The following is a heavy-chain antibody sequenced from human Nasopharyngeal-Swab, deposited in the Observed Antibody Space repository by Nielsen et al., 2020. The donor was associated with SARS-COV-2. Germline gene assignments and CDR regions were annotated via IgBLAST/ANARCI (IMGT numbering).Heavy chain of an antibody. D-gene: IGHD2-15*01. CDR3: AKGNQGFCRGGGCYPLDS. CDR1: GFTFRSYA. V-gene: IGHV3-23*01. Sequence: GESLKISCVVSGFTFRSYAMTWVRLAPGKGLELVSVITADGAATAYVDSVKGRFTISRDNSKNTLYLQMNSLRAEDTALYYCAKGNQGFCRGGGCYPLDSWGQGTLVTVSS. J-gene: IGHJ4*02. CDR2: ITADGAAT.